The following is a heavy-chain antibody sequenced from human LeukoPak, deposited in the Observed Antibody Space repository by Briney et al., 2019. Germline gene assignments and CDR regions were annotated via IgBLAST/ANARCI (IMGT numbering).Heavy chain of an antibody. J-gene: IGHJ3*02. V-gene: IGHV1-46*01. Sequence: ASVKVSCKASGYTFTSYYMHWVRQAPGQGLEWMGIINPSGGSTSYAQKFQGRVTMTGDNSKATAFMDLSSLTSEDTAVYYCAEGTDAFDIWGQGTMVTVSS. CDR2: INPSGGST. CDR3: AEGTDAFDI. CDR1: GYTFTSYY. D-gene: IGHD3-10*01.